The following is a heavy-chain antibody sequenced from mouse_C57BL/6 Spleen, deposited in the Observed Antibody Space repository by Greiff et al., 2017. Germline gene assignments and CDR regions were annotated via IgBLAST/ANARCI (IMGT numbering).Heavy chain of an antibody. D-gene: IGHD2-3*01. CDR1: GYSITSGYD. Sequence: VQLQQSGPGMVKPSQSLSLTCTVTGYSITSGYDWHWIRHFPGNKLEWMGYISYSGSTNYNPSLKSRISITHDTSKNHFFLKLNSVTTEDTATYYCARGDGYYDYWGHGTTLSVSS. CDR2: ISYSGST. CDR3: ARGDGYYDY. V-gene: IGHV3-1*01. J-gene: IGHJ2*01.